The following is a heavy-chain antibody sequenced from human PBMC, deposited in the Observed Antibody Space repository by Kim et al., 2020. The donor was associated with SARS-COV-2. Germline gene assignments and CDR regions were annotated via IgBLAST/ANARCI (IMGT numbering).Heavy chain of an antibody. Sequence: GGSLRPSWAASGLTSFTTYAINWVRQAPGKGLEWRSAISSDGLDKYYATSARGRLTTPRDNAKNTAFLQLDGLRAEDTALYYCAKGWDVTGLDYWGHGTLVAVSS. CDR2: ISSDGLDK. CDR3: AKGWDVTGLDY. CDR1: GLTSFTTYA. V-gene: IGHV3-23*01. J-gene: IGHJ4*01. D-gene: IGHD1-26*01.